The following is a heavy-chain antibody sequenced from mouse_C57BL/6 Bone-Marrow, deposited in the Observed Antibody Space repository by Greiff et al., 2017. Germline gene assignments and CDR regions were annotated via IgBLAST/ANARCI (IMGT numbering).Heavy chain of an antibody. J-gene: IGHJ1*03. Sequence: QVQLQQSGAELARPGASVKLSCKASGYTFTSYGISWVKQRTGQGLEWIGEIYPRSGNTYYNEKFKGKATLTADQSSSTAYMELRSLTSEDSAFYCCVFITYWGYVDVWGTGTTVTVSS. CDR1: GYTFTSYG. CDR2: IYPRSGNT. CDR3: VFITYWGYVDV. V-gene: IGHV1-81*01. D-gene: IGHD1-1*01.